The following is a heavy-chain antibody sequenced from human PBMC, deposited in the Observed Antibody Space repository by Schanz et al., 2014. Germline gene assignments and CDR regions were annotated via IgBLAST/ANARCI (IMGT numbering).Heavy chain of an antibody. CDR2: ISYGGLS. J-gene: IGHJ4*02. D-gene: IGHD2-2*02. CDR3: ARDWVVPAAIGEGNWNYDN. V-gene: IGHV4-59*02. Sequence: QVQLQESGPGLVKPSETLSLTCTVSGGSVSTYKWGWIRQPPGKGLEYIGLISYGGLSDYNPSLKRRVTISLDTSKNQFSLNLNSVTAADTAVYYCARDWVVPAAIGEGNWNYDNWGQGTLVTVSS. CDR1: GGSVSTYK.